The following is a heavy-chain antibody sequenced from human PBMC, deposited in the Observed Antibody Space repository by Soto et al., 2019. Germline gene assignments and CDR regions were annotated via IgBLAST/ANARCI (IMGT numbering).Heavy chain of an antibody. V-gene: IGHV3-30*04. CDR2: ISYDGSNK. Sequence: GGSLRLSCAASGFTFSSYAMHWVRQAPGKGLEWVAVISYDGSNKYYADSVKGRFTISRDNSKNTLYLQMNSLRAEDTAVYYCARDKHRLLSAYRGYFDYWGQGTLVTVSS. J-gene: IGHJ4*02. CDR3: ARDKHRLLSAYRGYFDY. CDR1: GFTFSSYA. D-gene: IGHD2-21*01.